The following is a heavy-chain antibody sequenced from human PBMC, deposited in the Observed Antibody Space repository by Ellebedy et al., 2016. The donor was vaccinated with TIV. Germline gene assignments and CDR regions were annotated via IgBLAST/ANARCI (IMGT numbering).Heavy chain of an antibody. CDR1: GFTVSSNY. Sequence: GGSLRLSCAASGFTVSSNYMNWVRQAPGKGLEWVSLISSAGTTSYADSVKGRFTISNDNSKNTLNLQMTSMRVEDTAVYYGARASFYDVDLSGWYFDIWGRGTLVSVSS. CDR2: ISSAGTT. CDR3: ARASFYDVDLSGWYFDI. D-gene: IGHD3-10*02. J-gene: IGHJ2*01. V-gene: IGHV3-66*01.